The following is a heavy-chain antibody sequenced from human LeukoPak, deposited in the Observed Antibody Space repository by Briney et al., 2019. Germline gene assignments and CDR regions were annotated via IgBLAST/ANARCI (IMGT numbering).Heavy chain of an antibody. CDR1: GYTFTGYY. Sequence: ASVKVSCKASGYTFTGYYMHWVRQAPGQGLEWMGWINPNSGGTNYAQKFQGRVTMTRDTSISTAYMELSRLRSDDTAVYYCARVPKHYYDSSGYPDYWGQGTLVTVS. D-gene: IGHD3-22*01. CDR3: ARVPKHYYDSSGYPDY. J-gene: IGHJ4*02. V-gene: IGHV1-2*02. CDR2: INPNSGGT.